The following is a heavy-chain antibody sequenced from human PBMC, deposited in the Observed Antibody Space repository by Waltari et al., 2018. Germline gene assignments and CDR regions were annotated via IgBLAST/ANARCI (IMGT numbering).Heavy chain of an antibody. CDR1: GGSISSSSYY. CDR3: ARALGEQQLVRGDNWFDP. V-gene: IGHV4-39*07. D-gene: IGHD6-13*01. Sequence: QLQLQESGPGLVKPSETLSLTCTVSGGSISSSSYYWGWIRQPTGKGLEWIGSIYYSGSTYYNPSLKSRVTISVDTSKNQFSLKLSSVTAADTAVYYCARALGEQQLVRGDNWFDPWGQGTLVTVSS. CDR2: IYYSGST. J-gene: IGHJ5*02.